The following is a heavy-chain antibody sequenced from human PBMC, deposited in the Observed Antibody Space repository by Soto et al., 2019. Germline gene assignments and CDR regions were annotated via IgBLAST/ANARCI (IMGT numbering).Heavy chain of an antibody. CDR3: AKASSTISPDY. V-gene: IGHV3-23*01. CDR1: GFTFTDYA. D-gene: IGHD6-6*01. CDR2: ISGSGSST. J-gene: IGHJ4*02. Sequence: EVQLLESGGGLVQPGGSLRLSCAASGFTFTDYATTWVRQAPGKGLEWVSSISGSGSSTFYAGSVKGRFTISRDNSRNTVSLQMNSLRAEDTAVYYCAKASSTISPDYWGQGTLVTVSP.